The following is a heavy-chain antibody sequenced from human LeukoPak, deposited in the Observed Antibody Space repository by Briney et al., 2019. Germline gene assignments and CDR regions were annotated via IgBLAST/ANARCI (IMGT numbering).Heavy chain of an antibody. CDR1: GYTFTSYG. D-gene: IGHD5-18*01. CDR3: ARDDSGYSYGVDY. J-gene: IGHJ4*02. V-gene: IGHV1-18*01. CDR2: ISAYNGNT. Sequence: GASVKVSCKASGYTFTSYGISWVRQAPGQGLEWMGWISAYNGNTNYAQKLQGRVTMTRDTSTSTVYMELSSLRSEDTAVYYCARDDSGYSYGVDYWGQGTLVTVSS.